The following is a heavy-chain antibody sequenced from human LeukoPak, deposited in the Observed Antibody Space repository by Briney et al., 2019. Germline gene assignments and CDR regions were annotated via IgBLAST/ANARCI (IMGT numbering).Heavy chain of an antibody. CDR1: GFTFSSDA. CDR3: AKALSTWGIAAAGTGWYFDL. D-gene: IGHD6-13*01. Sequence: TGGSLRLSCAASGFTFSSDAMSWVRQAPGKGLEWVSAISGSGGSTYYADSVKGRFTISRDNSKNTLYLQMNSLRAEDTAVYYCAKALSTWGIAAAGTGWYFDLWGRGTLVTISS. V-gene: IGHV3-23*01. CDR2: ISGSGGST. J-gene: IGHJ2*01.